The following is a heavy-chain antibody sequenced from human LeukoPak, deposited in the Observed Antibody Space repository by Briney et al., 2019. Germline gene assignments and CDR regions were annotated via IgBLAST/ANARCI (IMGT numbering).Heavy chain of an antibody. Sequence: PGGSLRLSCAASGFTVSSNYMSWVRQAPGKGPEWVSVIYSGGSTYYADSVKGRFTISRDNSENTLYLQMNSLRAEDTAVYYCAREIIQLPGYFDYWGQGTLVTVSS. CDR2: IYSGGST. CDR1: GFTVSSNY. J-gene: IGHJ4*02. V-gene: IGHV3-53*01. CDR3: AREIIQLPGYFDY. D-gene: IGHD5-18*01.